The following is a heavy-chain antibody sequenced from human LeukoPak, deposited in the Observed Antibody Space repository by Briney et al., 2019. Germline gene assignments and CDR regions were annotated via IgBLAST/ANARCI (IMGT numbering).Heavy chain of an antibody. CDR2: INAGNDNT. CDR3: ARDLGYCTGGTCYPNWFDP. J-gene: IGHJ5*02. V-gene: IGHV1-3*01. D-gene: IGHD2-15*01. Sequence: WASVKVSCKASGYTFTSYAMHWVRQAPGQRLEWMGWINAGNDNTKYSQKFQGRVTITRDTSASTAYMGLSSLRSEDTAVYYCARDLGYCTGGTCYPNWFDPWGQGTLVTVSS. CDR1: GYTFTSYA.